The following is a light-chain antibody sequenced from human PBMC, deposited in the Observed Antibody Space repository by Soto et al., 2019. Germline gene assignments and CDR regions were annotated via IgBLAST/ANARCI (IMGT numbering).Light chain of an antibody. J-gene: IGKJ5*01. CDR2: GAS. CDR3: QQYNNWPFS. Sequence: EVVMTQSPATLSVSPGERATLSCRASQSVSSSLAWYQQKPGQAPRLLIYGASTRATGIPAWFSGSGSGTEFTLTISGLQSEDSAVYFCQQYNNWPFSFGQGTRLEIK. CDR1: QSVSSS. V-gene: IGKV3-15*01.